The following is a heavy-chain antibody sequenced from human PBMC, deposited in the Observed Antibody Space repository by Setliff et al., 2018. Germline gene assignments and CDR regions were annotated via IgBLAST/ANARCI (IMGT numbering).Heavy chain of an antibody. Sequence: GGSLRLSCATSGFVFSRYSFNWVRQAPGKGLEWVAFIRHDESDIYYTNSVKGRFTVSRDNSKNTLYLRMNILRPEDMALYYCVRDSSADYYDNDYFKYWGQGALVTVSS. J-gene: IGHJ1*01. CDR3: VRDSSADYYDNDYFKY. D-gene: IGHD2-21*02. V-gene: IGHV3-30*02. CDR2: IRHDESDI. CDR1: GFVFSRYS.